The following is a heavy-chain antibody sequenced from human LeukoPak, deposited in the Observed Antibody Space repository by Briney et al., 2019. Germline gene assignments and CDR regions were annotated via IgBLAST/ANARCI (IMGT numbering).Heavy chain of an antibody. D-gene: IGHD5-24*01. CDR2: ISWNSGSI. CDR3: AKSPGMATTNWFDP. V-gene: IGHV3-9*01. Sequence: PGGSLRLSCAASGFTFDDYAMHRVRQAPGKGLEWVSGISWNSGSIGYADSVKGRFTISRDNAKNSLYLQMNSLRAEDTALYYYAKSPGMATTNWFDPWGQGTLVTVSS. J-gene: IGHJ5*02. CDR1: GFTFDDYA.